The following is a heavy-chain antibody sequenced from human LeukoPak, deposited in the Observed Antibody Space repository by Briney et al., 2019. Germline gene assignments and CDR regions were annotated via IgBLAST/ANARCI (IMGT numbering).Heavy chain of an antibody. V-gene: IGHV3-23*01. Sequence: GGSLRLSCAASGFTFSSYAMSWVRQAPGKGLEWVSAISGSGGSTYYADSVKGRFTISRDNSKNTLYLQMNSLRAEDTAVYYCAKRVDYYGSGSYHNWFDPWGQGTLVTVSS. CDR1: GFTFSSYA. CDR2: ISGSGGST. D-gene: IGHD3-10*01. J-gene: IGHJ5*02. CDR3: AKRVDYYGSGSYHNWFDP.